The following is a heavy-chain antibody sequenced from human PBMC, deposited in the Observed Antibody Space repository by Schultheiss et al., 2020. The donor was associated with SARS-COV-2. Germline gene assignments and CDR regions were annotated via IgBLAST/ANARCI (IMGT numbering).Heavy chain of an antibody. CDR1: GFTFSSYW. V-gene: IGHV3-23*01. CDR3: AKEGHYYYYYGMDV. J-gene: IGHJ6*02. CDR2: ISGSGGST. Sequence: GGSLRLSCAASGFTFSSYWMHWVRQAPGKGLEWVSAISGSGGSTYYADSVKGRFTISRDNSKNTLYLQMNSLRAEDTAVYYCAKEGHYYYYYGMDVWGQGTTVTVSS.